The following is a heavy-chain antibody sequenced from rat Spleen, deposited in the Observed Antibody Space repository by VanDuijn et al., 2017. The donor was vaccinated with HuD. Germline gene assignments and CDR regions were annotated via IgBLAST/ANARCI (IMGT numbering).Heavy chain of an antibody. V-gene: IGHV5-29*01. Sequence: EVQLVESDGGLVQPGRSLKLSCAASGFTFSDYYMAWVRQAPTKGLEWVATINYDGSRIYYRDSVKGRFTISRDNAKNTLYLQMESLRSEDTATYYCTRQGYNLGDYWGQGVMVTVSS. CDR1: GFTFSDYY. J-gene: IGHJ2*01. CDR3: TRQGYNLGDY. D-gene: IGHD1-4*01. CDR2: INYDGSRI.